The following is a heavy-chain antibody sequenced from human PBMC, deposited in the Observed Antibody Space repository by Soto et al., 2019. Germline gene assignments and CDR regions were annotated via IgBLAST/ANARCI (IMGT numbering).Heavy chain of an antibody. D-gene: IGHD6-13*01. CDR2: IYYSGST. CDR1: GGSISSGGYY. CDR3: ASNSLYSSSWYGGVYYYYYGMDV. Sequence: QVQLQESGPGLVKPSQTLSLTCTVSGGSISSGGYYWSWIRQHPGKGLEWIGYIYYSGSTHYNPSLKSRVTISVDTSKNQFSLKLSSVTAADTAVYYCASNSLYSSSWYGGVYYYYYGMDVWGQGTTVTVSS. V-gene: IGHV4-31*03. J-gene: IGHJ6*02.